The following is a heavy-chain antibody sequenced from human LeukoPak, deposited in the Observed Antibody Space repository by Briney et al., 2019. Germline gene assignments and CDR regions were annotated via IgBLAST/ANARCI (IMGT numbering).Heavy chain of an antibody. CDR3: ARDGTRVVVEIGVGYFDY. CDR2: SYYSGST. J-gene: IGHJ4*02. CDR1: GGSISSYY. D-gene: IGHD2-15*01. Sequence: SETLSLTCTVSGGSISSYYWSWIRQPPGKGLEWIGYSYYSGSTNYNPSLKSRVTISVDTSKNQFSLKLSSVTAADTAVYYCARDGTRVVVEIGVGYFDYWGQGTLVTVSS. V-gene: IGHV4-59*01.